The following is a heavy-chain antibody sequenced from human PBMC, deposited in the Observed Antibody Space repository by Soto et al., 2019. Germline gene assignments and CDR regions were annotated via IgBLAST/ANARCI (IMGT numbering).Heavy chain of an antibody. CDR3: ARDLWSSDNWFDP. CDR1: GDSVSNNNVA. Sequence: SQTLSLTCAISGDSVSNNNVAWNWIRQSPSRGLEWLGRTYYRSKWYNDYALSVKSRITINPDTSKNQFSLQLNSVTPEDTAVFYCARDLWSSDNWFDPWGQGTLVTVSS. CDR2: TYYRSKWYN. J-gene: IGHJ5*02. D-gene: IGHD6-19*01. V-gene: IGHV6-1*01.